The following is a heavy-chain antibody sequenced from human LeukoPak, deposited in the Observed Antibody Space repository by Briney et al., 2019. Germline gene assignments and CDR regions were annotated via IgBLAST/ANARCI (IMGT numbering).Heavy chain of an antibody. CDR1: GFTFSDYG. Sequence: VGSLRLSCAASGFTFSDYGMSGVRQAPGKGLEWVSAISSSRYIYYADSVKGRFTISRDNAKNSLYLQMNSLRAEDTAVYYCARSPHFDYWGQGTLVTVSS. J-gene: IGHJ4*02. V-gene: IGHV3-69-1*01. CDR3: ARSPHFDY. CDR2: ISSSRYI.